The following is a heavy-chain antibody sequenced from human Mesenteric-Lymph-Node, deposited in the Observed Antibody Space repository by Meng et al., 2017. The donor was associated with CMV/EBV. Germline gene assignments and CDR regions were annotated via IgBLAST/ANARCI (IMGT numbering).Heavy chain of an antibody. D-gene: IGHD2-2*01. CDR2: TYYRSKWYN. CDR3: AREHNIVVVPAADYYGMDV. Sequence: SETLSLTCAISGDSVSSNSAAWNWIRQSPSRGLEWLGRTYYRSKWYNDYAVSVKSRITINPDTSKNQFSLQLNSVTPEDTAVYYCAREHNIVVVPAADYYGMDVWGQGTTVTVS. CDR1: GDSVSSNSAA. V-gene: IGHV6-1*01. J-gene: IGHJ6*02.